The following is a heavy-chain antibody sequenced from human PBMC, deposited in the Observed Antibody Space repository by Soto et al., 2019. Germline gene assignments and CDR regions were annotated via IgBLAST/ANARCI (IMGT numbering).Heavy chain of an antibody. Sequence: GGSLRLSCAASGLTFSSYAMSWVRQAPGKGLEWVSAISVSGGSTYYADSVKGRFTTSRDNSKNTLYLQMDSLRAEDTAVYYCAKDGVSGSYYFYFDSWGQGALVTVSS. V-gene: IGHV3-23*01. CDR3: AKDGVSGSYYFYFDS. D-gene: IGHD1-26*01. J-gene: IGHJ4*02. CDR1: GLTFSSYA. CDR2: ISVSGGST.